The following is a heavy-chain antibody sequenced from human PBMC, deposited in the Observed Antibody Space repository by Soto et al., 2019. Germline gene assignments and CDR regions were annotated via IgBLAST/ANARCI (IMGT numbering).Heavy chain of an antibody. D-gene: IGHD6-25*01. CDR1: GFTFSSYA. Sequence: EVQLLESGGDLVQPGGSLRLSCAASGFTFSSYAMSWVRQAPGKGLEWVSAIGGSGSSTYYAGSVKGRFTISRDNSRXXXXXXXXXXXAEDTAVYYCAKGSGPYRPYYFDYWGQGTLVTVSS. CDR3: AKGSGPYRPYYFDY. CDR2: IGGSGSST. V-gene: IGHV3-23*01. J-gene: IGHJ4*02.